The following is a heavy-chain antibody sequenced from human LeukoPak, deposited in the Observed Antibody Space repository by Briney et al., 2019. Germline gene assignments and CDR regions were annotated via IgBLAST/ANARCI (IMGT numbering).Heavy chain of an antibody. CDR1: GFSFSSYW. V-gene: IGHV3-7*01. D-gene: IGHD2-8*01. CDR3: AREMYPFDY. J-gene: IGHJ4*02. Sequence: PGGSLRLSCVASGFSFSSYWMSWVRQAPGKGLEWVANIKQDGSEKYYVDSVEGRFTISKDNAKNSLYLQMNSLRAEDTAVYYCAREMYPFDYWGQGTLVTVSS. CDR2: IKQDGSEK.